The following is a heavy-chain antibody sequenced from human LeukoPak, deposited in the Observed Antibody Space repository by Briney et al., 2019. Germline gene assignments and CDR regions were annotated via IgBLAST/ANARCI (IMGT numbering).Heavy chain of an antibody. D-gene: IGHD1-7*01. CDR2: ISGNSDGA. V-gene: IGHV3-23*01. CDR3: AKGDRGGNWNYGVLNAFDI. J-gene: IGHJ3*02. CDR1: GFTFSNYV. Sequence: PGRSLRLSCAASGFTFSNYVMGWVRQAPGKGLEWVSAISGNSDGADYADSVRGRFTISRDNSKNTLYLQMNSLRAEDTAVYYCAKGDRGGNWNYGVLNAFDIWGQGTMVTVSS.